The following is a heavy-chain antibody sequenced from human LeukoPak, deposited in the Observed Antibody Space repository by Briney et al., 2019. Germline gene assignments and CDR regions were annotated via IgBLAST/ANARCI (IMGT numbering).Heavy chain of an antibody. J-gene: IGHJ4*02. CDR2: IYYSGST. CDR1: GGSISSSSYY. CDR3: ARVRDRSGYFYDFDY. V-gene: IGHV4-39*07. Sequence: SETLSLTCTVSGGSISSSSYYWGWLRQPPGKGLEWIGSIYYSGSTYYNPSLKSRVTISVDTSKNQFSLKLSSVTAADTAVYYCARVRDRSGYFYDFDYWGQGTLVTVSS. D-gene: IGHD3-22*01.